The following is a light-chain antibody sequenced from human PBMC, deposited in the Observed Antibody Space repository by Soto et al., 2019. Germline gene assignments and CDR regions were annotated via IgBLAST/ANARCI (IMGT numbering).Light chain of an antibody. J-gene: IGKJ5*01. Sequence: EIVLTQSPATLSLSPGERVALSCRASQSVGSHLAWYQQKPGQAPRLLIYDASSRATGIPARFSGSGSGTDFTLTISSLESEDFAVYYCQHRTNWPRVTFGQGTRLNVK. CDR1: QSVGSH. CDR2: DAS. V-gene: IGKV3-11*01. CDR3: QHRTNWPRVT.